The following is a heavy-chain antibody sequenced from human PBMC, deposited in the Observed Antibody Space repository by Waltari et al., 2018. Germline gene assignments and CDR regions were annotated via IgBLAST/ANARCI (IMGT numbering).Heavy chain of an antibody. V-gene: IGHV4-39*01. CDR1: GGSISTTTYY. Sequence: QLQLQESGPGLVKPSETLSLTCTVSGGSISTTTYYWGWIRQPPGKGLEWSGSLSCSGSTSYHPSPNSRVTMAVDTSKNQFSLKLNSVTAADTAVYYCARQATDTYYYYYMDVWGKGTTVTVSS. J-gene: IGHJ6*03. CDR3: ARQATDTYYYYYMDV. D-gene: IGHD2-21*02. CDR2: LSCSGST.